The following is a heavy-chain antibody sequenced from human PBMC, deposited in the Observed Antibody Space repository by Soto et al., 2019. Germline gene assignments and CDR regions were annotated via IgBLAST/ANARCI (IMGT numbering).Heavy chain of an antibody. D-gene: IGHD3-22*01. J-gene: IGHJ4*02. CDR3: ARHVAESMIEFDF. V-gene: IGHV3-48*02. CDR2: ISSSSGSI. Sequence: GGSLRLSCAASGFTFNTYSLNCVRQAPGKGLEWVSFISSSSGSIFYADSVKGRFTISRDTSENQLSLELRYLTDADTAVYYCARHVAESMIEFDFWGQGTLVTVSS. CDR1: GFTFNTYS.